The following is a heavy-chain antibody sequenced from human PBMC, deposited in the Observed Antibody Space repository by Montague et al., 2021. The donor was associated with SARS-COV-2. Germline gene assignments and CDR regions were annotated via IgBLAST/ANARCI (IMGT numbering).Heavy chain of an antibody. V-gene: IGHV4-34*01. J-gene: IGHJ6*02. CDR1: GGSFSEYY. Sequence: SQTLSLTCTVFGGSFSEYYWTWIRQSPGKGLEWIGEFNYTGSTNYNPSLKSRVTISVGTSKKHFSLKLTSMTAADTAIYYCARGLLRYFLDWGQGTTVTVSS. CDR2: FNYTGST. D-gene: IGHD3-9*01. CDR3: ARGLLRYFLD.